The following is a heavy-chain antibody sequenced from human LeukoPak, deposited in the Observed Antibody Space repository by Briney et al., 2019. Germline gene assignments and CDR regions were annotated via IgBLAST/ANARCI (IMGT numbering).Heavy chain of an antibody. Sequence: SETLSLTCTVSGGSISSYYWSWIRQPPGKGLEWIGYIYYSGSTNYNPSLKSRVTISVDTSKNQFSLKLSSVTAADTAVYYCAGYYDSDHFDYWGQGTLVTVSS. CDR1: GGSISSYY. CDR2: IYYSGST. D-gene: IGHD3-22*01. J-gene: IGHJ4*02. CDR3: AGYYDSDHFDY. V-gene: IGHV4-59*01.